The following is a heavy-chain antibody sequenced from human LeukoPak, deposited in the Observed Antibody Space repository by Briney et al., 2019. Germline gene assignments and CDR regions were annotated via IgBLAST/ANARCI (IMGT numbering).Heavy chain of an antibody. CDR3: QTEDGIRDCSEGVCMEGYYDS. J-gene: IGHJ4*02. CDR2: LSRGGGSA. Sequence: SLRLSFTGSGFPFNMFAMNWLLQAPRQRLDWVSGLSRGGGSANYADSVKGRFTIYRDPSKKTVFLQMNDLRHEDTAVYFCQTEDGIRDCSEGVCMEGYYDSWGQGSLVTVSS. D-gene: IGHD2-8*01. V-gene: IGHV3-23*01. CDR1: GFPFNMFA.